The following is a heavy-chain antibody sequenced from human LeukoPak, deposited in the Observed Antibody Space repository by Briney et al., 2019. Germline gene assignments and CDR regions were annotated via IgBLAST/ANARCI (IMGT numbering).Heavy chain of an antibody. CDR3: ARLNYGSGSYPSHFDY. CDR2: INWNGGSI. CDR1: GFTFDDYG. J-gene: IGHJ4*02. V-gene: IGHV3-20*04. Sequence: GGSLRLSCAASGFTFDDYGMSWVRQAPGKGLEWVSGINWNGGSIGYADSVKGRFTISRDNAKNSLYLQMNSLRAEDTALYYCARLNYGSGSYPSHFDYWGQGTLVTVSS. D-gene: IGHD3-10*01.